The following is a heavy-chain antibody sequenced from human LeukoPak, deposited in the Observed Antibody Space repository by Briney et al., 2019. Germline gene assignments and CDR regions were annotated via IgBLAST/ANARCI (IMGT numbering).Heavy chain of an antibody. J-gene: IGHJ4*02. D-gene: IGHD6-19*01. CDR1: GSSISTYY. V-gene: IGHV4-59*01. CDR3: ARGRWLVNY. Sequence: SETLSLTCTVSGSSISTYYWSWIRQPVGKGLEWIGYIYYNGSTNYNPSVKSRVTISADTSKNQFSLKLRSVTAADTAVYYCARGRWLVNYWGQGTLVTVSS. CDR2: IYYNGST.